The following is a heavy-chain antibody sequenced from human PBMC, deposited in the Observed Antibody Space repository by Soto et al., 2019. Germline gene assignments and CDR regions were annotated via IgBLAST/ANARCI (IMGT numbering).Heavy chain of an antibody. J-gene: IGHJ4*02. CDR2: IYYSGST. Sequence: SETLSLTCTVSGGSISSGDYYWSWIRQPPGKGLEWIGYIYYSGSTYYNPSLKSRVTISVDTSKNQFSLKLSSVTAADTAVYYCARGRAAAGNIDYWGQGTLVTVSS. D-gene: IGHD6-13*01. V-gene: IGHV4-30-4*01. CDR3: ARGRAAAGNIDY. CDR1: GGSISSGDYY.